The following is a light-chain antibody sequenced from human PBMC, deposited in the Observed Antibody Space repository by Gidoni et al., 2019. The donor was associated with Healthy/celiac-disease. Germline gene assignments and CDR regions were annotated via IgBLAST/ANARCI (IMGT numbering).Light chain of an antibody. CDR3: QQYDNLPLT. CDR1: QDISNH. CDR2: DAS. Sequence: DIPITQSPSSLSASVGDRVTITCQASQDISNHLNWYQQKPGKDPKLLIYDASNVETGVPSRCSGSGSGTDFTFNISSLQPEDIATYYCQQYDNLPLTFGGGTKVEIK. V-gene: IGKV1-33*01. J-gene: IGKJ4*01.